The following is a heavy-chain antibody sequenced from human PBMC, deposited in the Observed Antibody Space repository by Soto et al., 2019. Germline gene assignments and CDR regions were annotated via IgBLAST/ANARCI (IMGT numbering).Heavy chain of an antibody. J-gene: IGHJ4*02. Sequence: GGSLRLSCAASGFTFSSYSMNWVRQAPGKGLEWVSSISSSSSYIYYADSVKGRFTISRDNAKNSLYLQMNSLRAEDTAVYYCAREISGSNKGVDYWGQGTLVTVSS. D-gene: IGHD2-15*01. CDR2: ISSSSSYI. V-gene: IGHV3-21*01. CDR3: AREISGSNKGVDY. CDR1: GFTFSSYS.